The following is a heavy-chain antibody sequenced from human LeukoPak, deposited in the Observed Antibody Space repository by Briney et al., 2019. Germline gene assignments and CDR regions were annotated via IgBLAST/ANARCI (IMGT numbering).Heavy chain of an antibody. Sequence: EASVKVSCKASGYTFTRYYMHWVRQAPGQGPEWMGVINPSGTWTTYPQKLQGRVTMTTDTSTSTAYMELRSLRSDDTAVYYCARGLQENLAWLTAFSAFDIWGPGTMVTVSS. CDR1: GYTFTRYY. J-gene: IGHJ3*02. CDR3: ARGLQENLAWLTAFSAFDI. D-gene: IGHD5-24*01. V-gene: IGHV1-46*01. CDR2: INPSGTWT.